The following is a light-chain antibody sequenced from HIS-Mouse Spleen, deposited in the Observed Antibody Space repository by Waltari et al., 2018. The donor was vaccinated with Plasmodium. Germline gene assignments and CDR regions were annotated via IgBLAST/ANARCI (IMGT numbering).Light chain of an antibody. Sequence: EIVMTPSPATLSVSPGERATLSCRASQRVSSNLAWYQQKPGQAPRLLIYGASTRATGIPARFSGSGSGTEFTLTISSLQSEDFAVYYCQQSNNWSFTFGPGTKVDIK. CDR3: QQSNNWSFT. CDR2: GAS. V-gene: IGKV3-15*01. J-gene: IGKJ3*01. CDR1: QRVSSN.